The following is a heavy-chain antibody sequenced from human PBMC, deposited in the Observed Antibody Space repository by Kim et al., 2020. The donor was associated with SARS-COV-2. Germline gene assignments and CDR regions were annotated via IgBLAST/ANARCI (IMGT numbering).Heavy chain of an antibody. CDR2: IKQDGSQT. CDR3: TTAIRGARGY. Sequence: GGSLRLSCAASGFTFSNYWMNWVRQAPGKGLEWVANIKQDGSQTSYMDSVKGRFTISRDNAKNALYLQMNSLRAEDTAVYYCTTAIRGARGYWGQGTLVTVSS. J-gene: IGHJ4*02. V-gene: IGHV3-7*03. D-gene: IGHD3-10*01. CDR1: GFTFSNYW.